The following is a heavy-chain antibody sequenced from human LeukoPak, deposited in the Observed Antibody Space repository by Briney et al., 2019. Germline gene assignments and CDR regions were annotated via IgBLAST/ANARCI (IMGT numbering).Heavy chain of an antibody. CDR1: GGTFSSYA. D-gene: IGHD4-17*01. CDR3: TSLMTTVIRYYYYMDV. CDR2: IIPIFGTA. J-gene: IGHJ6*03. V-gene: IGHV1-69*13. Sequence: SVKVSCKASGGTFSSYAISWVRQAPGQGLEWMGGIIPIFGTANYAQKFQGRVTITADESTSAAYMELSSLRSEDTAVYYCTSLMTTVIRYYYYMDVWGKGTTVTVSS.